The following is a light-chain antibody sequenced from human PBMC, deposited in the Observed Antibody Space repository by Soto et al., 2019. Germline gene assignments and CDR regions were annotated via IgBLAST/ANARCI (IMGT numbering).Light chain of an antibody. J-gene: IGKJ1*01. Sequence: EIGLTQSPATLSLSPGERATLSCRASHSISLSLAWYQHKPGQAPRLLIYDASKRATGIPTRFSGSGSGTVFALNISSLEPEDFAVYYCQQRTNCPPWTFGQGTKVEIK. CDR2: DAS. V-gene: IGKV3-11*01. CDR1: HSISLS. CDR3: QQRTNCPPWT.